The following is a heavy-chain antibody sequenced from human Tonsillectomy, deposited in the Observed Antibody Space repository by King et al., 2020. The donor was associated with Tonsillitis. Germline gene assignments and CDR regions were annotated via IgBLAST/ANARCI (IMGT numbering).Heavy chain of an antibody. Sequence: VQLVESGGGLVQPGGSLRLSCAASGFPFSNYWMSWVRQAPGKGLEWVANIDQDGSEKFYVDSVKGRFTISRDNAKNSLYLQMNSLRAEDTAVYFCTTFWSGYFDYWGQGTLVTVSS. CDR2: IDQDGSEK. CDR1: GFPFSNYW. D-gene: IGHD3-3*01. J-gene: IGHJ4*02. V-gene: IGHV3-7*01. CDR3: TTFWSGYFDY.